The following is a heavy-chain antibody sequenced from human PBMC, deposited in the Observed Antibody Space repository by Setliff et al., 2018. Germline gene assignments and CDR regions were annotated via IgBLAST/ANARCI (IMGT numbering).Heavy chain of an antibody. CDR3: ARHIWCAKMQLPHDVFDI. D-gene: IGHD2-2*01. V-gene: IGHV4-61*02. J-gene: IGHJ3*02. Sequence: SETLSLTCTVSGGSVSSSSYYWNWIRRPAGKGLEWIGRIYASGRTDYNPALQSRVSISLDTSQSQFSLRLSSVTAADTAVYYCARHIWCAKMQLPHDVFDIWGQGTMVTVSS. CDR2: IYASGRT. CDR1: GGSVSSSSYY.